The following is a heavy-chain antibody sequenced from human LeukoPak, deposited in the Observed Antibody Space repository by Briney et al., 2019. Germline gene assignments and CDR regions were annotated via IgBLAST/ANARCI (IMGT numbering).Heavy chain of an antibody. V-gene: IGHV4-30-2*01. CDR1: GDSMSSGGYS. CDR3: ARTIFGVVDYYYYMDV. D-gene: IGHD3-3*01. CDR2: IYHSGTS. J-gene: IGHJ6*03. Sequence: SETLSLTCSVSGDSMSSGGYSWSWIRQPPGKGLEWIAYIYHSGTSYHNPSLKSRVTLLVDTSKNQFSLKLSSVTAADTAVYYCARTIFGVVDYYYYMDVWGKGTTVTVSS.